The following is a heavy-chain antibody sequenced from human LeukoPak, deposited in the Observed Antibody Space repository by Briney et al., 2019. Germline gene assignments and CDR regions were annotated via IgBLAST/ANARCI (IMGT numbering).Heavy chain of an antibody. J-gene: IGHJ4*02. V-gene: IGHV3-23*01. D-gene: IGHD4-11*01. CDR3: ANQYPG. CDR2: ISGSGIST. CDR1: GFTFSNYA. Sequence: GGSLRLSCAASGFTFSNYAMNWVRQTQGKGLEWVSSISGSGISTYYADSVKGRFTMSRDNSRTTLFLQMNGLRAEDTAIYYCANQYPGWGQGTLVTVSS.